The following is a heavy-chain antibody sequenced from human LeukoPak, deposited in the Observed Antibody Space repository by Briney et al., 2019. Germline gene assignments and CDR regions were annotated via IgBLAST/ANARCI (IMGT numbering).Heavy chain of an antibody. V-gene: IGHV3-48*04. CDR3: ARPLYLSDSSPTSGI. Sequence: GGSLRLSCAASGFTFSSYSMNWVRQAPGKGLEWVSYISSSSSTIYYADSVKGRFTISRDNAKNSLYLQMNSLRAEDTAVYYCARPLYLSDSSPTSGIWGQGTMVTVSS. D-gene: IGHD3-22*01. CDR1: GFTFSSYS. CDR2: ISSSSSTI. J-gene: IGHJ3*02.